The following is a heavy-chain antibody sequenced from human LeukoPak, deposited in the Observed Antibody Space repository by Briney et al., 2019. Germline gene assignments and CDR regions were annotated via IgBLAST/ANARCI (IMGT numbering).Heavy chain of an antibody. CDR2: IYYSGST. D-gene: IGHD3-22*01. CDR3: ARQPYDSSGQYYFDY. V-gene: IGHV4-4*02. J-gene: IGHJ4*02. Sequence: PSETLSLTCAVSGGSISSSNWWSWVRQPPGKGLEWIGYIYYSGSTNYNPSLKSRVTISVDTSKNQFSLKLSSVTAADTAVYYCARQPYDSSGQYYFDYWGQGTLVTVSS. CDR1: GGSISSSNW.